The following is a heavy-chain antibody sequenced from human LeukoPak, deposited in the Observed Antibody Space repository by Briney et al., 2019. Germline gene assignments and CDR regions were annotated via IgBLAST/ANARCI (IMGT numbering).Heavy chain of an antibody. V-gene: IGHV3-64D*09. J-gene: IGHJ4*02. CDR1: GFTFSSYA. Sequence: GGSLRLSCSTSGFTFSSYAMHWVRQAPGKGLQHVSSSSTDGGHTYYADSVKGRFTISRDNSKNTLYLQMSSPRAEDTAVYYCVKGGRYSGSSADYWGQGTLVTVSS. D-gene: IGHD6-6*01. CDR3: VKGGRYSGSSADY. CDR2: SSTDGGHT.